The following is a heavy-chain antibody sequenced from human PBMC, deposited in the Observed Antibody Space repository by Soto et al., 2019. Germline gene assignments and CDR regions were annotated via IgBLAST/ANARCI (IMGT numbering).Heavy chain of an antibody. D-gene: IGHD2-21*02. V-gene: IGHV3-23*01. CDR3: GKYVTGTSYGLDV. J-gene: IGHJ6*02. Sequence: QLLESGGGLVQPGGSLRLSCAASGFTFSSYAMNWVRQAPGEGLEWVSGISDSGGSTYYADSVRGRFTISRDNSKNTLYLQMNSLRAEDTAVHYCGKYVTGTSYGLDVWGQGTTVTVSS. CDR1: GFTFSSYA. CDR2: ISDSGGST.